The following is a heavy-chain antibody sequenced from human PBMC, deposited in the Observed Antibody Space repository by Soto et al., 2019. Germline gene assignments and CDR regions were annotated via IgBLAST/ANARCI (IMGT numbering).Heavy chain of an antibody. D-gene: IGHD3-3*01. V-gene: IGHV3-30*18. CDR3: AKGAERFLEWLPFDY. CDR2: ISYDGSNK. CDR1: GFTFSSYG. Sequence: GGSLRLSCAASGFTFSSYGMHWVRQAPGKGLEWVAVISYDGSNKYYADSVKGRFTISRDNSKNTLYLQMNSLRAEDTAVYYCAKGAERFLEWLPFDYWGQGTLVTVSS. J-gene: IGHJ4*02.